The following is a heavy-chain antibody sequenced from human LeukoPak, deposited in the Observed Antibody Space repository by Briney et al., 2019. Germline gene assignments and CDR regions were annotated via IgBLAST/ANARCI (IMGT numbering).Heavy chain of an antibody. CDR3: ARVVGASHYTVDY. Sequence: GGSLRLSCAASGFTFSSYSMNWVRQAPGKGLDWVSYISSSSSTIYYADSVKGRFTISRDNAKNSLYLQMNSLRAEDTAVYYCARVVGASHYTVDYWGQGTLVTVSS. CDR1: GFTFSSYS. CDR2: ISSSSSTI. V-gene: IGHV3-48*04. D-gene: IGHD1-26*01. J-gene: IGHJ4*02.